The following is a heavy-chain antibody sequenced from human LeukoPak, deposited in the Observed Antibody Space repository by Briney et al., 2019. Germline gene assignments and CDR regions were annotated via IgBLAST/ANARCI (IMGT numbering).Heavy chain of an antibody. Sequence: ASAKVSWMPSGYTFTSYGASWGRQGPGEGRGWMGWIFAYNGNTNYAQKLQGSVTTPTDTSTSTAYIELRSLRSGDTAVYYCARDLRGSYDYWGQGTLVTVST. V-gene: IGHV1-18*01. D-gene: IGHD2-15*01. CDR3: ARDLRGSYDY. CDR2: IFAYNGNT. J-gene: IGHJ4*02. CDR1: GYTFTSYG.